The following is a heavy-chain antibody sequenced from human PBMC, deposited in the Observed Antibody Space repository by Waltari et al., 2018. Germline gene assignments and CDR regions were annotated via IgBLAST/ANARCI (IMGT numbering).Heavy chain of an antibody. CDR1: GFTFSSYA. CDR2: ISYDGSNK. D-gene: IGHD6-13*01. J-gene: IGHJ6*02. Sequence: QVQLVESGGGVVQPGRSLRLSCAASGFTFSSYAMHWVRQAPGKVLEGVAVISYDGSNKYDADSVKGRFTISRDNSKNTLYLQMNSLRAEDTAVYYCARRYSSSWYGTMHYYYYGMDVWGQGTTVTVSS. CDR3: ARRYSSSWYGTMHYYYYGMDV. V-gene: IGHV3-30*01.